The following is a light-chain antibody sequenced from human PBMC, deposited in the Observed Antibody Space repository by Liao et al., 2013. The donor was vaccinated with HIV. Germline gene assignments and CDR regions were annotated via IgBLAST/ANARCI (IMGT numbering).Light chain of an antibody. CDR1: KLGDKY. J-gene: IGLJ2*01. V-gene: IGLV3-1*01. CDR2: YDS. CDR3: QVWDSSSDHPGL. Sequence: SYELTQPPSVSVSPGQTASITCSGDKLGDKYACWYQQKPGQAPVLVIYYDSDRPSGIPERFSGSNSGNTATLTISRVEAGDEADYYCQVWDSSSDHPGLFGGGTKLTVL.